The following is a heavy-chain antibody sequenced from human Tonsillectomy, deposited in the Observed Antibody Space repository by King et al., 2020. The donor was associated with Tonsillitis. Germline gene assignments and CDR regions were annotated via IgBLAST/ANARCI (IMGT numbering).Heavy chain of an antibody. CDR3: ASEATYYDRDTYLAVAIDY. CDR1: GFTFSSYW. CDR2: IKQDGSEK. V-gene: IGHV3-7*03. D-gene: IGHD3-16*01. Sequence: VQLVESGGGLVQPGGSLRLSCAASGFTFSSYWMSWVRQAPGKGLEWVANIKQDGSEKYYVDSVKGRFTISRDNPKISQYLQMNSLRAEDTAVYYCASEATYYDRDTYLAVAIDYWGQGSLVTVSS. J-gene: IGHJ4*02.